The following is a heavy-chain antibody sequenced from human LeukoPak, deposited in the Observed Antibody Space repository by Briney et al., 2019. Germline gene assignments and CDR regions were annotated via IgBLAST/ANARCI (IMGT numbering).Heavy chain of an antibody. CDR1: GGSISSGGYY. J-gene: IGHJ6*03. Sequence: SQTLSLTCTVSGGSISSGGYYWSWIRQPPGKGLEWIGYTYHSGSTYYNPSLKSRVTISVDRSKNQFSLKLSSVTAADTAVYYCARSPDDWNYDYYYMDVWGKGTTVTVSS. CDR2: TYHSGST. D-gene: IGHD1-1*01. CDR3: ARSPDDWNYDYYYMDV. V-gene: IGHV4-30-2*01.